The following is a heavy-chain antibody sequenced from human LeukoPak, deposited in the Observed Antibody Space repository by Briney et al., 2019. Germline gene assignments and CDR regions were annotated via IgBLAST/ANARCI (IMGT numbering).Heavy chain of an antibody. V-gene: IGHV4-59*12. D-gene: IGHD3-22*01. Sequence: SETLSLTCTVSGGSISSYYWSWIRQPPGKGLEWIGYIYCSGSTNYNPSLKSRVTISVGTSKNQFSLKLSSVTAADTAVYYCARDLRGSSGFYYGVWGQGTLVTVSS. CDR2: IYCSGST. CDR3: ARDLRGSSGFYYGV. CDR1: GGSISSYY. J-gene: IGHJ4*02.